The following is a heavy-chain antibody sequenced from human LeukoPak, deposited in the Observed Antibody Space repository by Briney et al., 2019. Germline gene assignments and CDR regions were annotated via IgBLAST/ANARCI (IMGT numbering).Heavy chain of an antibody. CDR1: GFTFSSYA. J-gene: IGHJ3*01. CDR2: ASGGGGGS. D-gene: IGHD1-26*01. Sequence: GGSLRLSCAASGFTFSSYAMSWVRQAPGEGLEWVSGASGGGGGSYYADSVKGRFTISRDNSKNTLYLQMNSLRAEDTAIYYCAKDLIVGATADAFDVWGQGTMVTVTS. CDR3: AKDLIVGATADAFDV. V-gene: IGHV3-23*01.